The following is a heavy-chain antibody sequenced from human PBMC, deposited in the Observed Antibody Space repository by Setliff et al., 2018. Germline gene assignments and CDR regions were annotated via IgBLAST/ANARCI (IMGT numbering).Heavy chain of an antibody. CDR1: GFTFRNSW. Sequence: GGSLRLSCAASGFTFRNSWMSWVRQAPGQGPEWVASIKEDESEKYYVDSVKGRFTISRDNAKSSLYLQMNSLRPEDTALYYCASAYNWGQGALVTVSS. J-gene: IGHJ4*02. V-gene: IGHV3-7*03. CDR2: IKEDESEK. CDR3: ASAYN. D-gene: IGHD2-21*01.